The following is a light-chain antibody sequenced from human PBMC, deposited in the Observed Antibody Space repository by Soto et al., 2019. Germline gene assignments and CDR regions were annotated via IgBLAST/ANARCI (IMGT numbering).Light chain of an antibody. J-gene: IGKJ1*01. CDR2: WAS. CDR1: QSVLFNSNNQNH. CDR3: QQYYSLPWT. Sequence: DIVMTQSPDSLAVSLGERATINCKSSQSVLFNSNNQNHLVWYQQKPGPPPRLLISWASTRESGVPDRFSAGVSGTDSSRTIRSLQAEDVAIYYCQQYYSLPWTFGQGTKVEIK. V-gene: IGKV4-1*01.